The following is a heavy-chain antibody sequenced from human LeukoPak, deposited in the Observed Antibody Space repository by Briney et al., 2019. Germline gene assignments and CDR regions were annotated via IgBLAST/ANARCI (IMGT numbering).Heavy chain of an antibody. D-gene: IGHD1-26*01. J-gene: IGHJ4*03. Sequence: GGSLRLSCVASGLTFSNYWLTWVRQAPGKGLEWVANINRDGSEKYYVDSVKGRFTISRDNANNPWNLQMNSLRAEDTAVYFCATGGSYHVYWGHGTLVTVSS. CDR3: ATGGSYHVY. V-gene: IGHV3-7*05. CDR2: INRDGSEK. CDR1: GLTFSNYW.